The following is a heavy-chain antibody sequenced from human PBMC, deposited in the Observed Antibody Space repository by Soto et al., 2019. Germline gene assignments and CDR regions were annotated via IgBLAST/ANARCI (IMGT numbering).Heavy chain of an antibody. CDR2: ISSSSSTI. V-gene: IGHV3-48*02. J-gene: IGHJ6*02. CDR1: GFTFISYS. CDR3: AVNPFYGMDV. Sequence: WGSLRLSCAASGFTFISYSMNWFRQAPGKGLEWVSYISSSSSTIYYADSVKGRFTISRDNAKNSLYLQMNSLRDEDTAVYYCAVNPFYGMDVWGQGTTVTVSS. D-gene: IGHD3-16*02.